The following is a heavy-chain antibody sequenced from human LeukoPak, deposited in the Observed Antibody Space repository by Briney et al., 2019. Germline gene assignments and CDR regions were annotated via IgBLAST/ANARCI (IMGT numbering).Heavy chain of an antibody. CDR1: GFTFSSYG. V-gene: IGHV3-30*18. CDR3: AKDEYYYDSSGYVY. J-gene: IGHJ4*02. Sequence: GSLRLSCAASGFTFSSYGMHWVRQAPGKGLEWVAVISYDGSNKYYADSVKGRFTISRDNSKNTLYLQMNSLRAEDTAVYYCAKDEYYYDSSGYVYWGQETLVTVSS. CDR2: ISYDGSNK. D-gene: IGHD3-22*01.